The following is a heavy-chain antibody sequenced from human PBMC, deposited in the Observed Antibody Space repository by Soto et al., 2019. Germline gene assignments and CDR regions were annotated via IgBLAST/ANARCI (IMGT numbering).Heavy chain of an antibody. D-gene: IGHD1-26*01. CDR1: VFTFSSYS. CDR2: ISGSSGVI. Sequence: VGSLRLSCASSVFTFSSYSMNCVRHSPGKCLEWVSYISGSSGVIYYADSVRGRFTVSRDNAKNSLYLQMNSLRDEDTAVYYCTRVGTAYGMYRWFERWGEGTLVSVS. V-gene: IGHV3-48*02. J-gene: IGHJ5*02. CDR3: TRVGTAYGMYRWFER.